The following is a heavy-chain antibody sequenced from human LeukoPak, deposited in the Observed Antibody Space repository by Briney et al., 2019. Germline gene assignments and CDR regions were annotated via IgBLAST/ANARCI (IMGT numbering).Heavy chain of an antibody. V-gene: IGHV3-49*04. CDR1: GFTFGDYA. CDR2: IRRKAHGGTT. Sequence: GGSLRLSCTASGFTFGDYAMSWVRQAPGKGLEWVSFIRRKAHGGTTEYAASVKGRFSSSRDDSKSIAYLQMNSLKTEDTAVYFCTRVTYYYDNSGYFYFDYWGQGTLVTVSS. CDR3: TRVTYYYDNSGYFYFDY. J-gene: IGHJ4*02. D-gene: IGHD3-22*01.